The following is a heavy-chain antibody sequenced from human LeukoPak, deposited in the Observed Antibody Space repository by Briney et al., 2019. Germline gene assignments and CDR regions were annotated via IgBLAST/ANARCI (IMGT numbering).Heavy chain of an antibody. D-gene: IGHD6-19*01. CDR3: VRQGRYSSDRPFDY. CDR2: IYYTGNT. J-gene: IGHJ4*02. CDR1: GGSISTNSYY. Sequence: SETLSLTCTVSGGSISTNSYYWGWIRQPPGMGLEWIGTIYYTGNTFYNPSLKSRITISADTYENQISLRLSSVTTSDTALYYCVRQGRYSSDRPFDYWGQGTLVTVSS. V-gene: IGHV4-39*01.